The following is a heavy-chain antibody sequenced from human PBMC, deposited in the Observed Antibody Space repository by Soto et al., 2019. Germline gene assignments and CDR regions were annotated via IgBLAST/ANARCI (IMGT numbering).Heavy chain of an antibody. CDR2: IYFSGST. J-gene: IGHJ4*02. Sequence: SETLSLTCTVSGGSIRSGGYYYSWIRQHPGKGLEWIGYIYFSGSTYYNPSLKSRVTISVDTSKNQFSLKLSSVTAADTAVYYCARGYCSGGSCYPFFDYWGQGTLVTVSS. V-gene: IGHV4-31*03. CDR3: ARGYCSGGSCYPFFDY. CDR1: GGSIRSGGYY. D-gene: IGHD2-15*01.